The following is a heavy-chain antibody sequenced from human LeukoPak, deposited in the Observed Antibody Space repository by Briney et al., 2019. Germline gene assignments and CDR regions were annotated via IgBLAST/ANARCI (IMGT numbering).Heavy chain of an antibody. CDR2: INHSGST. CDR1: GGSFSGYY. J-gene: IGHJ4*02. D-gene: IGHD3-22*01. CDR3: ARDSSGRTFDY. Sequence: SETLSLTCAVYGGSFSGYYWSWIRQPPGKGLEWIGEINHSGSTNYNPSLKSRVTISVDTSKNQFSLKLSSVTAADTAVYYCARDSSGRTFDYWGQGTLVTASS. V-gene: IGHV4-34*01.